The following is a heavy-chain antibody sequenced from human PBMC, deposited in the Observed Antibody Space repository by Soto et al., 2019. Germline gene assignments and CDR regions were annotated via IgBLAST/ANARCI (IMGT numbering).Heavy chain of an antibody. CDR1: GGSISGFY. CDR3: ARVYYDSRGYSNPFEI. CDR2: IYYSGNT. D-gene: IGHD3-22*01. Sequence: PSETLSLTCTVSGGSISGFYWSWIRQPPGKGLEWIAYIYYSGNTKYNPSLQSRVTTSVDSSKNQFSLKLSSVTAADTAVYYCARVYYDSRGYSNPFEIWGQGTMVTVAS. J-gene: IGHJ3*02. V-gene: IGHV4-59*01.